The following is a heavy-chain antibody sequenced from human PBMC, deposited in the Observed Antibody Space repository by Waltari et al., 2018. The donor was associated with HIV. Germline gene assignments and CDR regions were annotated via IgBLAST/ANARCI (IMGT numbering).Heavy chain of an antibody. D-gene: IGHD3-22*01. CDR1: GGSISSSSYY. V-gene: IGHV4-39*01. J-gene: IGHJ4*02. CDR3: ARHVPYYYDSSGYYDY. CDR2: IYYCGST. Sequence: QLQLQESGPGLVKPSETLSLTCTVSGGSISSSSYYWGWIRQPPGKGLEWIGSIYYCGSTYYNPSLKSRVTISVDTSKNQFSLKLSSVTAADTAVYYCARHVPYYYDSSGYYDYWGQGTLVTVSS.